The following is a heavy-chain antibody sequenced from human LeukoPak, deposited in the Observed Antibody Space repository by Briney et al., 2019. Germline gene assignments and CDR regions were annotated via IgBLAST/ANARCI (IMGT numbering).Heavy chain of an antibody. CDR3: ARDYYDSSGYYYYGAFDI. Sequence: RGSLRLSCAASGFTVSSNYMSWVRQAPGKGLEWVSVIYSGGSTYYADSVKGRFTISRDNSKNTLYLQMNSLRAEDTAVYYCARDYYDSSGYYYYGAFDIWGQGTMVTVSS. J-gene: IGHJ3*02. CDR1: GFTVSSNY. V-gene: IGHV3-53*01. D-gene: IGHD3-22*01. CDR2: IYSGGST.